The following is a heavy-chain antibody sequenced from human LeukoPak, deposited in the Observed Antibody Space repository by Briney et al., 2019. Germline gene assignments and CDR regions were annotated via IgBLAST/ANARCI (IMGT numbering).Heavy chain of an antibody. CDR2: ISGSGGST. Sequence: PGGSLRLSCAASGFTFSSYAMNWVRQAPGKGLEWVSAISGSGGSTYYADSVKGRSTISRDNSKNTLYLQMNSLRAEDTAVYYCANSRGLGILTYWGQGTLVTVSS. J-gene: IGHJ4*02. D-gene: IGHD3-16*01. CDR3: ANSRGLGILTY. V-gene: IGHV3-23*01. CDR1: GFTFSSYA.